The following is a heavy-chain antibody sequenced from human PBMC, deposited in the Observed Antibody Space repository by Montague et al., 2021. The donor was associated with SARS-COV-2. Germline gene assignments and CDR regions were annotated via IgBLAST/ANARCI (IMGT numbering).Heavy chain of an antibody. Sequence: CAFSGDSVSSNRATWHWIRQSPSRGLEWLGRTYYRSRWSNDYAVSVRSRIIINPDTSTNQFSLQLSSVTPEDTAVYFCARERWAVGVSFDYWGQGTLVTVSS. J-gene: IGHJ4*02. CDR3: ARERWAVGVSFDY. CDR1: GDSVSSNRAT. CDR2: TYYRSRWSN. V-gene: IGHV6-1*01. D-gene: IGHD1-26*01.